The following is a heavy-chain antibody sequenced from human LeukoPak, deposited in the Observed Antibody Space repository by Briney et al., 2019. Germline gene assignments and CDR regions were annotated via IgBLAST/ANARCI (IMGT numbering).Heavy chain of an antibody. CDR2: ISSSSSTI. V-gene: IGHV3-48*01. Sequence: GGSLRLSCAASGFTFSNYSMNWVRQAPGKGLEWVSYISSSSSTIYYADSVKGRFTISRDNAKNSLYLQMNSLRAEDTAVYYCARDARGASSGYSKFEYWGQGTLVTVSS. CDR1: GFTFSNYS. CDR3: ARDARGASSGYSKFEY. J-gene: IGHJ4*02. D-gene: IGHD3-22*01.